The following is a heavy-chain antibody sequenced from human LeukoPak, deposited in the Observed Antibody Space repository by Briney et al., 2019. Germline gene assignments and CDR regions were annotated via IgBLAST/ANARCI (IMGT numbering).Heavy chain of an antibody. CDR1: GGSISSSNYY. D-gene: IGHD4-23*01. CDR2: IYYSGNT. Sequence: SETLSLTCAVSGGSISSSNYYWGWIRQPPGQGLEWIGSIYYSGNTYYNPSLKSRVTISVDTSKNQFSLKLSSVTAADTAVYYCARGGAYGGKKFDYWGQGTLVTVSS. CDR3: ARGGAYGGKKFDY. V-gene: IGHV4-39*07. J-gene: IGHJ4*02.